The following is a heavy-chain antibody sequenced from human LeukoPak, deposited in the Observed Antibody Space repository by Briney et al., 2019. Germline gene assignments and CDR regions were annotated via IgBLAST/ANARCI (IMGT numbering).Heavy chain of an antibody. CDR2: IYYSGST. Sequence: SETLSLTCTVSGGSISSYYWSWIRQPPGKGLEWIGYIYYSGSTNYNPSLKSRVTISVDTSKNQFSLKLSSVTAADTAVYYCARDSSESTDAFDIWGQGTMVTVSS. CDR3: ARDSSESTDAFDI. V-gene: IGHV4-59*01. D-gene: IGHD3-10*01. J-gene: IGHJ3*02. CDR1: GGSISSYY.